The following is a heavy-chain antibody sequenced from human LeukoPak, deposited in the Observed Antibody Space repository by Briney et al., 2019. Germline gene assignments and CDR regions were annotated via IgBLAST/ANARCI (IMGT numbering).Heavy chain of an antibody. J-gene: IGHJ4*02. CDR1: GGSISSSSYY. V-gene: IGHV4-61*05. CDR2: IYYSGST. CDR3: ARGEAVPIIGPIAPFDY. Sequence: SETLSLTCTVSGGSISSSSYYWGWIRQPPGKGLEWIGYIYYSGSTNYNPSLKSRVTISVDTSKNQFSLKLSSVTAADTAVYYCARGEAVPIIGPIAPFDYWGQGILVTVSS. D-gene: IGHD6-13*01.